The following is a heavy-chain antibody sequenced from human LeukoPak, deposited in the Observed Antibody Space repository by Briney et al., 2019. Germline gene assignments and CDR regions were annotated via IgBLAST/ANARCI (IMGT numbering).Heavy chain of an antibody. V-gene: IGHV1-46*01. CDR3: ARGGYDSSGYYYDDPGC. Sequence: ASVKVSCKASGYTFTSYYMHWVRQAPGQGLEWMGIINPSGGSTSYAQKFQGRVTMTRDMSTSTVYMELSSLRSEDTAVYYCARGGYDSSGYYYDDPGCWGQGTLVTVSS. J-gene: IGHJ4*02. D-gene: IGHD3-22*01. CDR1: GYTFTSYY. CDR2: INPSGGST.